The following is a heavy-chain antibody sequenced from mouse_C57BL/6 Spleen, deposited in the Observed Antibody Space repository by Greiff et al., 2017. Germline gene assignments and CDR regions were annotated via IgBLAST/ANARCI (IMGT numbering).Heavy chain of an antibody. CDR1: GYAFSSSW. CDR2: IYPGDGDT. Sequence: VQLQQSGPELVKPGASVKISCKASGYAFSSSWMNWVKQRPGKGLEWIGRIYPGDGDTNYNGKFKGKATLTADKSSSTAYMQLSSLTSEDSAVYFCARREWLLTFDYWGQGTTLTVSS. CDR3: ARREWLLTFDY. V-gene: IGHV1-82*01. D-gene: IGHD2-3*01. J-gene: IGHJ2*01.